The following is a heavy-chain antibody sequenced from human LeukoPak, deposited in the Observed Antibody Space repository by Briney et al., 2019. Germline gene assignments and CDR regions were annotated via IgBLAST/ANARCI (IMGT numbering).Heavy chain of an antibody. D-gene: IGHD1-26*01. CDR3: AKDSNSGSYFDY. V-gene: IGHV3-23*01. CDR2: VSNSGGST. J-gene: IGHJ4*02. CDR1: GFTFSSYA. Sequence: GGSLRLSCAASGFTFSSYALSWVRQAPGKGLEWVSAVSNSGGSTYYADSVKGRFTMSRDNSKNTLYLQMNSLRAEDTAVYYCAKDSNSGSYFDYWGQGTLVTVSS.